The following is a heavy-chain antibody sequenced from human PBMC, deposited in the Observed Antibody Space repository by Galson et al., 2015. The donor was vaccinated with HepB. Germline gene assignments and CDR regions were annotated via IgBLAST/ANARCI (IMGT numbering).Heavy chain of an antibody. V-gene: IGHV3-23*01. D-gene: IGHD3-3*01. CDR3: AKCYPRVENSAYYYYYGMDV. J-gene: IGHJ6*02. CDR2: ISGSGGST. CDR1: GFTFSSYA. Sequence: SLRLSCAASGFTFSSYAMNWVRQAPGKGLEWVSAISGSGGSTYYADSVKGRFTISRDNAKNTLYLQMNSLRAEDTAVYYCAKCYPRVENSAYYYYYGMDVWGQGTTVTVSS.